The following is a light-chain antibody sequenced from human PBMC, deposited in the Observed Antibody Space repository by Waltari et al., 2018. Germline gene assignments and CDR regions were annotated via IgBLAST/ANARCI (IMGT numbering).Light chain of an antibody. J-gene: IGKJ5*01. V-gene: IGKV1-8*01. CDR3: QQYYNYPPIT. CDR2: AAS. Sequence: WRASQGISSYLAWYQQKPGKVPKLLIYAASTLQSGVPSRFSGSGSGTDFILTISCLQSEDFATYYCQQYYNYPPITFGQGTRLEIK. CDR1: QGISSY.